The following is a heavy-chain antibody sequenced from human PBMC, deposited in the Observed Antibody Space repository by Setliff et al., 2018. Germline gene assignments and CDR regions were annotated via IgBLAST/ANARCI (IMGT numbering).Heavy chain of an antibody. CDR3: ARESGSYYESDY. CDR1: GDSISSGDYY. D-gene: IGHD3-10*01. V-gene: IGHV4-30-4*08. Sequence: PSETLSLTCTVSGDSISSGDYYWSWIRQPPGKGLEWIGYIYYSGSTYYNPSLKSRVTISVDTSKNQFSLKLSSVTAADTAVYYCARESGSYYESDYWGQGTLVTVSS. CDR2: IYYSGST. J-gene: IGHJ4*02.